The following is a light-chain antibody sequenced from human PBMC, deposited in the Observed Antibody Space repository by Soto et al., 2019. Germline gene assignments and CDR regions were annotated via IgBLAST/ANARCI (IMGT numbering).Light chain of an antibody. CDR1: QGIRND. J-gene: IGKJ2*01. V-gene: IGKV1-6*01. CDR3: LQDYNYPYT. Sequence: AIQMTKSPSSLSASVGDRVTITCRASQGIRNDLGWYQQKPGKAPKLLIYAASSLQSGVPSRFSGSGSGTDFPLTISSLQPEDFATYYCLQDYNYPYTFGQGTKLEIK. CDR2: AAS.